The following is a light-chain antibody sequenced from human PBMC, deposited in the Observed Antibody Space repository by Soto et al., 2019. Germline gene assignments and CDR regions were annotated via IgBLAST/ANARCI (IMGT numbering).Light chain of an antibody. Sequence: DIQMTQSPSSLSASVGDRVTNTCRASQSISNYLNWYQQKPGKAPKLLIYAASTLQSGVPSRFSGSGSGTDFTLTISRLQPEDFATYYCQQSYSTLYTFGQGTKLEIK. CDR1: QSISNY. V-gene: IGKV1-39*01. CDR3: QQSYSTLYT. J-gene: IGKJ2*01. CDR2: AAS.